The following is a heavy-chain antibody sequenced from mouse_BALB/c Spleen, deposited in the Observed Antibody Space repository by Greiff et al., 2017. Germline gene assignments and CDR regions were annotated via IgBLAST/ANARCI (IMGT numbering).Heavy chain of an antibody. Sequence: QVQLKQSGAELVRPGSSVKISCKASGYAFSSYWMNWVKQRPGQGLEWIGQIYPGDGDTNYNGKFKGKATLTADKSSSTAYMQLSSLTSEDSAVYFCARWDYDGGFAYWGQGTLVTVSA. CDR1: GYAFSSYW. CDR2: IYPGDGDT. CDR3: ARWDYDGGFAY. V-gene: IGHV1-80*01. D-gene: IGHD2-4*01. J-gene: IGHJ3*01.